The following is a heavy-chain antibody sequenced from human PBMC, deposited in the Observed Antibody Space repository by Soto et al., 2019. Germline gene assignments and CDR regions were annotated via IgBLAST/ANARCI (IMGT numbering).Heavy chain of an antibody. CDR3: ARDMDYGDYGHARRGMDV. Sequence: PGWSLRLSCAASGFTFSSYTMNWVRQAPGKGLEWVSSISSSSDYIYYADSVKGRFTISRDNAKNSLYLQMNSLRAEDTAVYYCARDMDYGDYGHARRGMDVWGQGTTVTVS. CDR2: ISSSSDYI. V-gene: IGHV3-21*01. J-gene: IGHJ6*02. D-gene: IGHD4-17*01. CDR1: GFTFSSYT.